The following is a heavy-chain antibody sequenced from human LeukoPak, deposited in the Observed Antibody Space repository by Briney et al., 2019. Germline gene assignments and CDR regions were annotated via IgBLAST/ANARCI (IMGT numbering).Heavy chain of an antibody. CDR2: IYPGDSDT. J-gene: IGHJ4*02. CDR1: GYSFSTYW. D-gene: IGHD1-26*01. CDR3: ARPRATVGATIDY. V-gene: IGHV5-51*01. Sequence: GESLKISCKGSGYSFSTYWIGWVRQMPGKGLEWMGIIYPGDSDTRYSPSFQGQVTISADKSISTAYLQWSSLKASDTAIYYCARPRATVGATIDYWGQGTLVTVFS.